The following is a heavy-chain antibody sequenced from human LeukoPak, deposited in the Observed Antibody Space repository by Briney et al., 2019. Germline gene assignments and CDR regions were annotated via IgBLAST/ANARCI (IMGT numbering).Heavy chain of an antibody. D-gene: IGHD3-16*02. CDR3: AKDGASYYDYVWGSYRFDY. CDR1: GFTFSSYG. V-gene: IGHV3-30*02. Sequence: GGSLRLSCAASGFTFSSYGMHWVRQAPGKGLEWVAFIRYDGSNKYYADSVKGRFTISRDNSKNTLYLQMNSLRAEDTAVYYCAKDGASYYDYVWGSYRFDYWGQGTLVTVSS. J-gene: IGHJ4*02. CDR2: IRYDGSNK.